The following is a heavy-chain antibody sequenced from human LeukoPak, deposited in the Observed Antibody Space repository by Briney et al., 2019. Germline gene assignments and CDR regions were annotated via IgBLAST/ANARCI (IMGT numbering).Heavy chain of an antibody. CDR3: ARATDYYSYGMDA. CDR1: GFTFSSYS. Sequence: TGGSLRLSCAASGFTFSSYSMNWVRQAPGKGLEWVSSISSSSSYIYYADSVKGRFTISRDNAKNSLYLQMNSLRAEDTAVYYCARATDYYSYGMDAWGQGTTVTVSS. CDR2: ISSSSSYI. J-gene: IGHJ6*02. V-gene: IGHV3-21*01.